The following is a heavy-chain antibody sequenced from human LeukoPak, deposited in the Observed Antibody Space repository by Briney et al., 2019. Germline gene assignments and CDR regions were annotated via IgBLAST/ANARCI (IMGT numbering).Heavy chain of an antibody. Sequence: GGSLRLSCAASGFTFSSYSMKWVRQAPGKGLEWVSSISSSSSYIYYADSVKGRFTISRDNAKNSLYLQMNSLRAEATAVYYCARDYDYVWGSYRNFDYWGQGTLVTVSS. V-gene: IGHV3-21*01. CDR3: ARDYDYVWGSYRNFDY. CDR2: ISSSSSYI. J-gene: IGHJ4*02. D-gene: IGHD3-16*02. CDR1: GFTFSSYS.